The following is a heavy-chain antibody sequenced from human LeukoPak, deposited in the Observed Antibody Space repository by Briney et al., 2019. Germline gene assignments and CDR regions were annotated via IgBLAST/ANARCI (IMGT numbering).Heavy chain of an antibody. Sequence: GRSLILSCAASGFTFSSYGMHWVRQAPGKGLEWVALIWYDGSNKYYADSVKGRFTISRDNSKNTLYLQMNSLRAEDTALYYCARPLFNYDSSGLTYWGQGTLVTVSS. J-gene: IGHJ4*02. CDR3: ARPLFNYDSSGLTY. D-gene: IGHD3-22*01. CDR1: GFTFSSYG. V-gene: IGHV3-33*01. CDR2: IWYDGSNK.